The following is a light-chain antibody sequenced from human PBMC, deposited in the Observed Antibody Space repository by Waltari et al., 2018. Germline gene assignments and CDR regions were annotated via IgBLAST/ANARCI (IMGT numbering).Light chain of an antibody. CDR3: QQYNNWPPPT. CDR2: GAS. V-gene: IGKV3-15*01. Sequence: IVMTQSPVTPFVSPGDRATPPCRARRSVSSNLAWYQQKPGQTPRLLIYGASPWATGSPARFSGSGSGTEFTLTISSLQSEDFAVYYCQQYNNWPPPTFGGGTKVEIK. CDR1: RSVSSN. J-gene: IGKJ4*01.